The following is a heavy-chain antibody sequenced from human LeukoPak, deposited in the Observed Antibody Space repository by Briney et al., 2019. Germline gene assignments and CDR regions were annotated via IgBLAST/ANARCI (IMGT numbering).Heavy chain of an antibody. D-gene: IGHD6-19*01. CDR2: SSYSGNS. CDR1: GGSIGTNY. V-gene: IGHV4-59*01. Sequence: SETLSLTCSVSGGSIGTNYWSWIRQVPGKGLEWIGYSSYSGNSNYNPSLKSRVTISVHTSKTQLSLYLVSVTAADTAVYYCARFDTHHRQRSSLHFDYWGQGTLGTVS. J-gene: IGHJ4*02. CDR3: ARFDTHHRQRSSLHFDY.